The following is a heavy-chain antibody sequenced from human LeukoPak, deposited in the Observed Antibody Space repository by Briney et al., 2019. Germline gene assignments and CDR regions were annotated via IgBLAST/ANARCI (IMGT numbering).Heavy chain of an antibody. V-gene: IGHV3-23*01. J-gene: IGHJ4*02. CDR3: ARDCPGDSFLWEDYFDY. D-gene: IGHD1-1*01. CDR1: VFTFNNLA. Sequence: PGGSLRLSCAASVFTFNNLAMSGLPDAPGRAREGVSSMGKSGDDTDNADTVKGRFTISRDNSKNTLYIQMNNLRAEDTAVYYCARDCPGDSFLWEDYFDYWGQGTLVTVSS. CDR2: MGKSGDDT.